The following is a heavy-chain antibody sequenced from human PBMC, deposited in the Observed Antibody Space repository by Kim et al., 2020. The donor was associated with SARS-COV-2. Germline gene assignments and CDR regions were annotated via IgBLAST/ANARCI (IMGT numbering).Heavy chain of an antibody. D-gene: IGHD2-2*01. Sequence: GGSLRLSCAASGFTFSSYGMHWVRQAPGKGLEWVAVIWYDGSNKYYADSVKGRFTISRDNSKNTLYLQMNSLRAEDTAVYYCARVLGCSSTSCYRSFYGDYGMDVWGQGTTVTVSS. J-gene: IGHJ6*02. CDR2: IWYDGSNK. V-gene: IGHV3-33*01. CDR3: ARVLGCSSTSCYRSFYGDYGMDV. CDR1: GFTFSSYG.